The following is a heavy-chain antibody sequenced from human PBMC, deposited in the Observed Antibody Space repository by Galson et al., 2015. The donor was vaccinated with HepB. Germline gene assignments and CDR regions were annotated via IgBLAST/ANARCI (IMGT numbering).Heavy chain of an antibody. CDR3: TRAGSTLWFGELFRFDY. CDR2: IRSKAYGGTT. J-gene: IGHJ4*02. D-gene: IGHD3-10*01. CDR1: GFTFGDYA. Sequence: SLRLSCAASGFTFGDYAMSWFRQAPGKGLEWVGFIRSKAYGGTTEYAASVKGRFTISRDDSKSIAYLQMNSLKTEDTAVYYCTRAGSTLWFGELFRFDYWGQGTLVTVSS. V-gene: IGHV3-49*03.